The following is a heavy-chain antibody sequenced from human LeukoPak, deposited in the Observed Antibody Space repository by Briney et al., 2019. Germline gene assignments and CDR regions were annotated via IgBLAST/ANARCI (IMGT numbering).Heavy chain of an antibody. CDR3: ARVVFDGDLDY. J-gene: IGHJ4*02. D-gene: IGHD2-2*01. Sequence: GGSLRLSCAASGFTVSSNYMSWVRQARGKGLEWVSVIYSGGSTYYDDSVKGRFTISRDNSKNTLYFQMNSLRAEDTAVYYCARVVFDGDLDYWGQGTLVTVSS. CDR1: GFTVSSNY. CDR2: IYSGGST. V-gene: IGHV3-53*01.